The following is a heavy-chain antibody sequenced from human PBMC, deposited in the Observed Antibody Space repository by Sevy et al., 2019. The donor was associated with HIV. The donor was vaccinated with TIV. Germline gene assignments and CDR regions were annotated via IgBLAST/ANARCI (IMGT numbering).Heavy chain of an antibody. CDR2: ISAYNGNT. Sequence: ASVKVSGKASGYTFTSYGISWVRQAPGQGLEWMGWISAYNGNTNYAQKLQGRVTMTTDTSTSTAYMELRSLRSDDTAVYYCARVTGSYYYYGMDVWGQGTTVTVSS. V-gene: IGHV1-18*01. J-gene: IGHJ6*02. CDR3: ARVTGSYYYYGMDV. D-gene: IGHD3-9*01. CDR1: GYTFTSYG.